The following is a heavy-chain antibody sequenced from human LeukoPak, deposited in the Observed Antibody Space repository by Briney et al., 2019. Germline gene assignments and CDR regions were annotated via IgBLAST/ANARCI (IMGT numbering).Heavy chain of an antibody. CDR2: INPSGGST. CDR1: GYAFTSYY. D-gene: IGHD3-9*01. Sequence: ASVKVSCKASGYAFTSYYMHWVRQAPGQGLEWMGIINPSGGSTSYAQKFQGRVTMTRDASTSTVYMELSSLRSEDTAVYYCASVSYDTLSDYGMDVRGQGTTVTVSS. CDR3: ASVSYDTLSDYGMDV. V-gene: IGHV1-46*01. J-gene: IGHJ6*02.